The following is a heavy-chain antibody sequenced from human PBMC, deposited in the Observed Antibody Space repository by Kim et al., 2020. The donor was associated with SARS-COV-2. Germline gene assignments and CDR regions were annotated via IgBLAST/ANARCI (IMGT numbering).Heavy chain of an antibody. CDR1: GGTFSSYA. Sequence: SVKVSCKASGGTFSSYAISWVRQAPGQGLEWMGRIIPILGIANYAQKFQGRVTITADKSTSTAYMELSSLRSEDTAVYYCARERYSGSYYPYYYYYMDVWGKGTTVTVSS. CDR2: IIPILGIA. D-gene: IGHD1-26*01. CDR3: ARERYSGSYYPYYYYYMDV. V-gene: IGHV1-69*04. J-gene: IGHJ6*03.